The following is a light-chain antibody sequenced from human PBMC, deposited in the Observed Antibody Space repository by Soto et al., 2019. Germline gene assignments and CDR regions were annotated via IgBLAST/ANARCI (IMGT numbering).Light chain of an antibody. J-gene: IGKJ4*01. CDR1: QYIGGY. CDR3: QQRASWPLT. V-gene: IGKV3-11*01. Sequence: EIVLTQSPATLSLSPGERATLSCRASQYIGGYLAWYQLRPGQGPRLLIFDAASRATGIPDRVSGSGSGTDFTLTISRLDPEDFAVDYCQQRASWPLTFGGGTKVEIK. CDR2: DAA.